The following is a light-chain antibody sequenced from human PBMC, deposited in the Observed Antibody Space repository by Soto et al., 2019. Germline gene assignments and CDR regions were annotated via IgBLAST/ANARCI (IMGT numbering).Light chain of an antibody. J-gene: IGKJ1*01. CDR1: QSISSW. CDR2: KAS. V-gene: IGKV1-5*03. CDR3: QQYNSYPWT. Sequence: DIQMTQSPSTLSAFVGDRVTITCRASQSISSWLAWYQQKPGKAPKLLMYKASSLESGVPSRFSGSGSGTEFTLTISSLQPDDFATYYCQQYNSYPWTFGQGTKVEIK.